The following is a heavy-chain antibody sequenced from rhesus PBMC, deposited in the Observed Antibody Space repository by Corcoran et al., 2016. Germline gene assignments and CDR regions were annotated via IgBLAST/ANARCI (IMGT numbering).Heavy chain of an antibody. CDR1: GGSISDSYY. CDR3: AREDSSGWYGTLDSRRFDY. D-gene: IGHD6-31*01. Sequence: QVQLQESGPGLVKPSETLSLTCAVSGGSISDSYYWSWIRQPPGKGLEWIGYIYGRDGSTYYTPSPKSRVTISTDTSKNQFALKRGSVTAADTAVYYCAREDSSGWYGTLDSRRFDYWGQGVLVTVSS. V-gene: IGHV4-106*01. J-gene: IGHJ4*01. CDR2: IYGRDGST.